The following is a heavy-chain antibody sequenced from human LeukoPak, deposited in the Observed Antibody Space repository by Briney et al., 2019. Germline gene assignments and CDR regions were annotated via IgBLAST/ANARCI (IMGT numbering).Heavy chain of an antibody. D-gene: IGHD5-12*01. CDR1: GFTFSSYW. J-gene: IGHJ4*02. V-gene: IGHV3-7*01. CDR3: ARAGGYASSWAY. CDR2: IKQDGSEK. Sequence: GGSLRLSCAASGFTFSSYWMSWVRQAPGKGLEWVANIKQDGSEKNYVDSVKGRFTISRDNAKNSLDLQMNSPRGEDTAVYYCARAGGYASSWAYWGQGTLVTVSS.